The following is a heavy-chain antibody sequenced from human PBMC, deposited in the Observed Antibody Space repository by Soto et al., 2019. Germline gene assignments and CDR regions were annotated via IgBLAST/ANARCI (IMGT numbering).Heavy chain of an antibody. CDR1: GYSINSGDY. CDR2: VFHSGTT. J-gene: IGHJ4*02. Sequence: SATLSLTCAVCGYSINSGDYWGWIRQSKGKGLEWIGSVFHSGTTYSTPSLKTRLTISVDTSKNQFSLDLNAVTAEDKAVYYCVIEFGDRTDFWSDSHYLGQG. V-gene: IGHV4-38-2*02. D-gene: IGHD3-3*01. CDR3: VIEFGDRTDFWSDSHY.